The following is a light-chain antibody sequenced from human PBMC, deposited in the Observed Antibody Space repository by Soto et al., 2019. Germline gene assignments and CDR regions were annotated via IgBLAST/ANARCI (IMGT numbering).Light chain of an antibody. CDR1: SSNIGSFY. CDR2: RND. J-gene: IGLJ2*01. CDR3: AAWDDSLSVV. Sequence: QSVLTHPPSASGTPGQRVTSSCSGSSSNIGSFYVYWYQQLPGTAPKLLIYRNDQRPSGVPDRFSGSKSGTSASLAISGLRSEDEADYYCAAWDDSLSVVFGGGTKLTVL. V-gene: IGLV1-47*01.